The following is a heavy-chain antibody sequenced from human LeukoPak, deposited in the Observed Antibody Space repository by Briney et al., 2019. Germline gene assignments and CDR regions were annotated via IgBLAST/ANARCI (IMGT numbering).Heavy chain of an antibody. CDR3: ARVPSASVVVVPAATNWFDP. J-gene: IGHJ5*02. Sequence: SETLSLTCAVYGGSFSGYYWSWIRQPPGKGLEWIGEINHSGSTNYNPSLKSRVTISVDTSKNQFPLKLSSVTAADTAVYYCARVPSASVVVVPAATNWFDPWGQGTLVTVSS. CDR2: INHSGST. CDR1: GGSFSGYY. V-gene: IGHV4-34*01. D-gene: IGHD2-2*01.